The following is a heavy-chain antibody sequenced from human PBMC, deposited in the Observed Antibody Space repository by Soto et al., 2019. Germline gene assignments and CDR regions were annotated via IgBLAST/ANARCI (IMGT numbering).Heavy chain of an antibody. V-gene: IGHV1-69*06. D-gene: IGHD2-15*01. CDR2: IIPIFGTA. Sequence: SVKVSFKASGGTFSSYAIIWVRQAPGQGLEWMGGIIPIFGTANYAQKFQGRVTITADKSTSTAYMELSSLRSEDTAVYYCARVVVVAATPSPPRYYGMDVWGQGTTVTVSS. CDR3: ARVVVVAATPSPPRYYGMDV. J-gene: IGHJ6*02. CDR1: GGTFSSYA.